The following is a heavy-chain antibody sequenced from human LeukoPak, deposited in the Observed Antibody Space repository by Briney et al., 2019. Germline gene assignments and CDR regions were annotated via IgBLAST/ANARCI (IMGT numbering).Heavy chain of an antibody. CDR2: ISSSSSFI. J-gene: IGHJ4*02. CDR1: GFTFSSYA. Sequence: PGGSLRLSCAASGFTFSSYAMNWVRLAPGKGLEWVSSISSSSSFIYYVDLVKGRFTISRDNAKNSLYLQMNSLRAEDTALYYCARGTWSGYGVYFDYWGQGTLVTVSS. V-gene: IGHV3-21*01. D-gene: IGHD3-3*01. CDR3: ARGTWSGYGVYFDY.